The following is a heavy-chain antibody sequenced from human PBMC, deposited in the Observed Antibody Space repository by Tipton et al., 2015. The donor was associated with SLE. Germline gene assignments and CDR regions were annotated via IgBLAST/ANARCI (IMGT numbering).Heavy chain of an antibody. D-gene: IGHD4-23*01. CDR3: ARPALLVVTRGAFDI. J-gene: IGHJ3*02. Sequence: SLRLSCAASGFTFSSYWMSWVRQAPGKGLEWVTNIKQDGSEKYYVDSVKGRFTISRDNAKNSLYLQMNSLRAEDTAVYYCARPALLVVTRGAFDIWGQGTMVTVSS. CDR1: GFTFSSYW. CDR2: IKQDGSEK. V-gene: IGHV3-7*01.